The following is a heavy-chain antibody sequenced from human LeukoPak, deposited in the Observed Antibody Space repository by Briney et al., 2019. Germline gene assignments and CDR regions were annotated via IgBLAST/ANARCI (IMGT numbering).Heavy chain of an antibody. CDR2: TSYDGSNE. D-gene: IGHD3-3*01. J-gene: IGHJ4*02. Sequence: GGSLRLSCAASEFTFSSYTMHWVRQAPGKGLEWVAVTSYDGSNEYYADSVKGRFTISRDNSKSTLYLQMNSLRAEDATMYYCARAPSGYYPYFDYWGQGTLVTVSS. CDR3: ARAPSGYYPYFDY. V-gene: IGHV3-30*04. CDR1: EFTFSSYT.